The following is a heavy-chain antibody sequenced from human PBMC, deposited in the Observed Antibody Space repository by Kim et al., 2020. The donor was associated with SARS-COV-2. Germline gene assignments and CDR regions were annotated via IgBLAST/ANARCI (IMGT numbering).Heavy chain of an antibody. Sequence: ASVKVSCKASGYTFTSYGISWVRQAPGQGLEWMGWISAYNGNTNYAQKLQGRVTMTTDTSTSTAYMELRSLRSDDTAVYYCARDRRLGELSLLADYWGQGTLVTVSS. CDR2: ISAYNGNT. CDR1: GYTFTSYG. D-gene: IGHD3-16*02. CDR3: ARDRRLGELSLLADY. J-gene: IGHJ4*02. V-gene: IGHV1-18*01.